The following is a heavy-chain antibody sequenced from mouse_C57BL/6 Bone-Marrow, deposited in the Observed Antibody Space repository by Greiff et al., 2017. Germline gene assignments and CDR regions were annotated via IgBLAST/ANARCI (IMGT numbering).Heavy chain of an antibody. CDR3: TPLRAWFAY. Sequence: EVQLQQSGAELVRPGASVKLSCTASGFNIKDDYMHWVKQRPEQGLAWIGWIDPENGDTEYASKFQGKATITADTSSNTAYLHLSSLTSEDTAVYYCTPLRAWFAYWGQGTLVTVSA. D-gene: IGHD6-1*01. J-gene: IGHJ3*01. V-gene: IGHV14-4*01. CDR2: IDPENGDT. CDR1: GFNIKDDY.